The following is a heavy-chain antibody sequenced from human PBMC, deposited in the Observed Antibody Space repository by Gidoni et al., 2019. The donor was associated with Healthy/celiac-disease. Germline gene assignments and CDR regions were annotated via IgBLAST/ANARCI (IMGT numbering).Heavy chain of an antibody. J-gene: IGHJ5*02. V-gene: IGHV1-18*01. Sequence: QVQLVQSGAEVKKPGASVKVSCMASGYTFTSYGISWVRQAPGQGLEWMGWISAYNGNTNYAQKLQGRVTMTTDTSTSTGYMELRSLRSDDTAVYYCARPPPIVSGYDWGWFDPWGQGTLVTVSS. CDR3: ARPPPIVSGYDWGWFDP. CDR2: ISAYNGNT. D-gene: IGHD5-12*01. CDR1: GYTFTSYG.